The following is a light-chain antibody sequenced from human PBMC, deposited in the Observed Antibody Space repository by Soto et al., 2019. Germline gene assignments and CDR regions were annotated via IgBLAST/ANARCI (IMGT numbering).Light chain of an antibody. V-gene: IGKV1-5*01. CDR2: DAS. Sequence: DIPMTQSPSTLSASVGDRVTITCRASQSIRYWVAWYQHKPGKAPKLLIYDASTLESGFPTRFRGSGSGTEFTLTICFQKPQEFTTEYCQQQNMLTTSGQRTKVQI. J-gene: IGKJ1*01. CDR3: QQQNMLTT. CDR1: QSIRYW.